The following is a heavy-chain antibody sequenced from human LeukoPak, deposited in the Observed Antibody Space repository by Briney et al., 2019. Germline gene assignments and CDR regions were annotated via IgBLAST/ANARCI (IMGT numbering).Heavy chain of an antibody. CDR1: GFTFDDYA. D-gene: IGHD4-17*01. CDR2: ISWNSGSI. V-gene: IGHV3-9*01. CDR3: AKDTKDYEGFYYFDY. J-gene: IGHJ4*02. Sequence: GGSLRLSCAASGFTFDDYAMHWVRQAPGKGLEWVSGISWNSGSIGYADSMKGRFTISRDNAKNSLYLQMNSLRAEDTALYYCAKDTKDYEGFYYFDYWGQGTLVTVSS.